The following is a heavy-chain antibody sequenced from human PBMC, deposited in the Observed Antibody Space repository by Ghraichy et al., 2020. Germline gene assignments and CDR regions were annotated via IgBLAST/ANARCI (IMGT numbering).Heavy chain of an antibody. D-gene: IGHD3-22*01. J-gene: IGHJ4*02. CDR2: INPNSGGT. CDR3: ARPADYYDSSGYYDY. Sequence: ASVKVSCKASGYTFTGYYMHWVRQAPGQGLEWMGWINPNSGGTNYAQKFQGRVTMTRDTSISTAYMELSRLRSDDTAVYYCARPADYYDSSGYYDYWGQGTLVTVSS. V-gene: IGHV1-2*02. CDR1: GYTFTGYY.